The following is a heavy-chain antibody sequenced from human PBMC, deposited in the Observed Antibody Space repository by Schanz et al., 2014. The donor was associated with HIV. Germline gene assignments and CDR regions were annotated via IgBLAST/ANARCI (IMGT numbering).Heavy chain of an antibody. CDR3: AKDRNQYDSRYIGKGNYYYYYGMDV. J-gene: IGHJ6*02. CDR2: ISYDGRNK. V-gene: IGHV3-30*18. CDR1: GFTFNSYG. Sequence: QVQLVESGGGVVQPGRSLRLSCAASGFTFNSYGMHWVRQAPGKGLEWVSVISYDGRNKLYADSVKGRFTISRDNSKNTLNLQMKSLRPEDTAVYYCAKDRNQYDSRYIGKGNYYYYYGMDVWGQGTTVTVSS. D-gene: IGHD3-22*01.